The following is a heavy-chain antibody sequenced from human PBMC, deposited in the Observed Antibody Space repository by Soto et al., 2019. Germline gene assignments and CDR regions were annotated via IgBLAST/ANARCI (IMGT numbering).Heavy chain of an antibody. CDR1: GFTFSSYS. Sequence: GGSLRLSCAASGFTFSSYSMNWVRQAPGKGLEWVSYISSSSSTIYYADSVKGRFTISRDNAKNSLYLQMNSLRAEDTAVYYCAREGDSTSCCNWFDPWGQGTLVTVSS. CDR2: ISSSSSTI. CDR3: AREGDSTSCCNWFDP. D-gene: IGHD2-2*01. J-gene: IGHJ5*02. V-gene: IGHV3-48*01.